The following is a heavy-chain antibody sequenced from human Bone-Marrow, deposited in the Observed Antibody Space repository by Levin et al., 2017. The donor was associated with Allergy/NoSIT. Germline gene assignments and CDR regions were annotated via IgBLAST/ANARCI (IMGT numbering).Heavy chain of an antibody. Sequence: PGGSLRLSCAASGFTFSSYGMHWVRQAPGKGLEWVAVISYDGSNKYYADSVKGRFTISRDNSKNTLYLQMNSLRAEDTAVYYCASISRTWIQLWSVADAFDIWGQGTMVTVSS. D-gene: IGHD5-18*01. J-gene: IGHJ3*02. CDR3: ASISRTWIQLWSVADAFDI. CDR2: ISYDGSNK. V-gene: IGHV3-30*03. CDR1: GFTFSSYG.